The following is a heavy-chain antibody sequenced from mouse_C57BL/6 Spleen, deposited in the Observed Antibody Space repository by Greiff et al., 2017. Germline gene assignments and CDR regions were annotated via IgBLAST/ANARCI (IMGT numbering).Heavy chain of an antibody. D-gene: IGHD2-3*01. CDR1: GYTFTSYW. CDR3: ARWFMGYYPFDY. V-gene: IGHV1-55*01. Sequence: QVQLQQPGAELVKPGASVKMSCKASGYTFTSYWITWVKQRPGQGLEWIGDIYPGSGSTNYNEKFKSKATLTVDTSSSTAYMQLSSLTSEDSAVYYCARWFMGYYPFDYWGQGTTLTVSS. CDR2: IYPGSGST. J-gene: IGHJ2*01.